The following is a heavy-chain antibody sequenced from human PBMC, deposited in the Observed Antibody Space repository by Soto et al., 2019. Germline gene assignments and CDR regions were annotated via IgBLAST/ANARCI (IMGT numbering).Heavy chain of an antibody. J-gene: IGHJ4*02. CDR1: GYTFTTYY. Sequence: QVQLVQSGAEGKKPGASVKVSCKASGYTFTTYYIHWVRQAPGQGLEWMGIINPSSGSARSAQKFQGRVTMTRDRSTGTVYRALGSLGAGPAAVYYCPRAPHASGSGSYHYWGRGPLVTVSS. V-gene: IGHV1-46*03. CDR3: PRAPHASGSGSYHY. D-gene: IGHD6-19*01. CDR2: INPSSGSA.